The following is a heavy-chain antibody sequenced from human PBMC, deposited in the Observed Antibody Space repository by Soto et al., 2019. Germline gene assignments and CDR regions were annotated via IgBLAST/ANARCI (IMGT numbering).Heavy chain of an antibody. V-gene: IGHV3-74*01. CDR3: ARELVEYGHSGYYYYGMDV. CDR1: GLTLNSYW. J-gene: IGHJ6*02. D-gene: IGHD4-17*01. CDR2: INSDGSST. Sequence: GVSLRLSCAASGLTLNSYWMHWVRQAPGKGLGWVSRINSDGSSTSYADSVKGRFTISRDNAKNTLYLQMNSLRAEDTAVYYCARELVEYGHSGYYYYGMDVCCQAATVTFS.